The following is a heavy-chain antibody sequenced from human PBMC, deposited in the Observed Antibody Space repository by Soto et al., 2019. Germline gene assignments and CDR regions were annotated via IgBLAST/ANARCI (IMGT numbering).Heavy chain of an antibody. V-gene: IGHV4-4*07. J-gene: IGHJ5*02. D-gene: IGHD3-10*01. CDR2: IYTSGST. Sequence: QVQLQESGPGLVKPSETLSLTCTVSGGSISSYYWSWIRQPAGKGLEWIGRIYTSGSTNYNPSLKSRVTMSVDTSKNQFSLKLSSVTAADTAVYHCARGVRLRAYYYGSGSYYRDWFDPWGQGTLVTVSS. CDR1: GGSISSYY. CDR3: ARGVRLRAYYYGSGSYYRDWFDP.